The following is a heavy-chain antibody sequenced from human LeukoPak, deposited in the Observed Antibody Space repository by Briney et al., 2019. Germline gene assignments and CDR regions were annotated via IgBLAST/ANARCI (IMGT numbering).Heavy chain of an antibody. CDR1: GYTFTSYG. CDR2: MNPNSGNT. V-gene: IGHV1-8*03. Sequence: ASVKVSCKASGYTFTSYGISWVRQAPGQGLEWMGWMNPNSGNTGYAQKFQGRVTITRNTSISTAYMELSSLRSEDTAVYYCARAPLYYDILTGWVYYYYMDVWGKGTTVTVSS. J-gene: IGHJ6*03. D-gene: IGHD3-9*01. CDR3: ARAPLYYDILTGWVYYYYMDV.